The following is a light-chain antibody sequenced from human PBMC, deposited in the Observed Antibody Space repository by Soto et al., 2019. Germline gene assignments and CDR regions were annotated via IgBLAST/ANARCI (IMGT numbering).Light chain of an antibody. V-gene: IGKV3-11*01. CDR2: DAS. J-gene: IGKJ2*01. CDR1: QNVSSN. Sequence: EIVLTQSPATLSLSPGERATLSCWASQNVSSNLAWYQQRPGQAPRLLISDASNRATGIPARFSGSGSGTDFTLTINSLEPEDFAVYYCQQRSNWPPYTFGQGTKLEIK. CDR3: QQRSNWPPYT.